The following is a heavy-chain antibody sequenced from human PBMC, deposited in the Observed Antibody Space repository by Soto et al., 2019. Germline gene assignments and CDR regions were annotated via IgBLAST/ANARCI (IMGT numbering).Heavy chain of an antibody. V-gene: IGHV3-33*01. J-gene: IGHJ6*02. CDR2: IWYDGSNK. CDR3: ARDLGIVVVITYGMDV. CDR1: GFTFSSYG. D-gene: IGHD3-22*01. Sequence: QVQLVESGGGVVQPGRYLRLSCAASGFTFSSYGMHWVRQAPGKGLEWVAVIWYDGSNKYYADSVKGRFTISRDNSKNTLYLQMNSLRAEDTAVYYCARDLGIVVVITYGMDVWGQGTTVTVSS.